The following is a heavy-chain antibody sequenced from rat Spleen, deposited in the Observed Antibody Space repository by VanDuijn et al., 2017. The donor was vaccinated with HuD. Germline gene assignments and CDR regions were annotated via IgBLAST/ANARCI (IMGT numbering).Heavy chain of an antibody. Sequence: EVQLQESGPALVKPSQSLSLTCSVTGYSITSNFWGWIRKFPGNKLEWMGYINTAGSTNYNPPLKSQVSITRDTAKNHFFLQLTSVSDECTATDISATYGCYFDYWGQRVMVTVSS. V-gene: IGHV3-3*01. CDR1: GYSITSNF. CDR2: INTAGST. CDR3: ATYGCYFDY. D-gene: IGHD1-6*01. J-gene: IGHJ2*01.